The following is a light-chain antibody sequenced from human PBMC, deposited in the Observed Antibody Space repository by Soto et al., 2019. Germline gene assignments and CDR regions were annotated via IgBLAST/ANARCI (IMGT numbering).Light chain of an antibody. CDR3: MQALQTPF. J-gene: IGKJ4*01. Sequence: DIVMTQSPLSLPVTPGEPASISCRSSQSLLQSNGYNYLDWYLQKPGQSPQLLIYLGSNRASGVPDRFSGSGSGTDFTLKISRVEAEDVGVYYCMQALQTPFFGGGTKVEIK. CDR1: QSLLQSNGYNY. CDR2: LGS. V-gene: IGKV2-28*01.